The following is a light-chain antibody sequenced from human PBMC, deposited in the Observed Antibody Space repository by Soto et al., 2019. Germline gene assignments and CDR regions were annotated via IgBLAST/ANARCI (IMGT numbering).Light chain of an antibody. CDR3: SSYTSSDTPYV. CDR2: VNS. J-gene: IGLJ1*01. CDR1: SSDICDYKY. Sequence: QSALTQPASVSGSPGQSITISCTGTSSDICDYKYVSWYQQHPDKAPKLIIFVNSNRPSGISDRFSASKSGNTASLTISGLQAEDEADYYCSSYTSSDTPYVFGTGTKLTVL. V-gene: IGLV2-14*01.